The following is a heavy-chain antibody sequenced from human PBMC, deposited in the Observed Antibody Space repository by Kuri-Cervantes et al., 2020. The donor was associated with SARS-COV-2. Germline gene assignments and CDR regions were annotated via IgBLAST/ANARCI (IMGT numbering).Heavy chain of an antibody. J-gene: IGHJ5*02. CDR2: IYYSGST. CDR1: GGSISSYY. Sequence: SETLSLTCTVSGGSISSYYWSWIRQPPGKGLEWIGYIYYSGSTNYNPSLKSRVTISVDTSKNQFSLKLSSVTAADTAVYYCARMYYYGSGSSDNWFDPWGRGTLVTVSS. V-gene: IGHV4-59*01. CDR3: ARMYYYGSGSSDNWFDP. D-gene: IGHD3-10*01.